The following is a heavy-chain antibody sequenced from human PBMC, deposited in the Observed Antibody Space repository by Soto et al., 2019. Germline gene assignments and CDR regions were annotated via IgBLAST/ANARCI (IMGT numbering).Heavy chain of an antibody. J-gene: IGHJ5*02. Sequence: ASVKVSCKASGYTFTSYDINWVRQATGQGLEWMGWMNPNSGNTGYAQKFQGRVTMTRNTSISTAYMELSSLRSEDTAVYYCVRRGRITIFGVVRRGWFDPWGQGTLVTVSS. CDR3: VRRGRITIFGVVRRGWFDP. CDR1: GYTFTSYD. CDR2: MNPNSGNT. D-gene: IGHD3-3*01. V-gene: IGHV1-8*01.